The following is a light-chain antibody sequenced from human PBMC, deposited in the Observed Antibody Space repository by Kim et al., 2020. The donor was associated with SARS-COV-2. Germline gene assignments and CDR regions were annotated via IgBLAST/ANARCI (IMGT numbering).Light chain of an antibody. V-gene: IGKV3-15*01. J-gene: IGKJ1*01. Sequence: VSRGERATLSCRASQSVGSNLAWYQQKPGQAPRLVICGASTRATGIPATFSGSGSGTEFTLTISSLQSEDFALYYCHQYNSWPGTFGQGTKVDIK. CDR3: HQYNSWPGT. CDR1: QSVGSN. CDR2: GAS.